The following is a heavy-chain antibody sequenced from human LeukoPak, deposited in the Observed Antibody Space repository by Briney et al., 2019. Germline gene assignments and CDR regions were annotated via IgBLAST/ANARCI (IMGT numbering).Heavy chain of an antibody. CDR1: GGSISSSSYY. Sequence: SETLSLTCTVSGGSISSSSYYWGWIRQPPGKGLEWIGSIYYSGSTYYNPSLKSRVTISVDTSKNQFSLKLSSVTAADTAVYYCARRGIAVAGPLRYWGQGTLVTVSS. J-gene: IGHJ4*02. V-gene: IGHV4-39*01. D-gene: IGHD6-19*01. CDR3: ARRGIAVAGPLRY. CDR2: IYYSGST.